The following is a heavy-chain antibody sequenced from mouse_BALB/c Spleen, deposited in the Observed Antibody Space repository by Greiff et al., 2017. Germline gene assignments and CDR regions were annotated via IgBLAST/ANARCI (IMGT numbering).Heavy chain of an antibody. V-gene: IGHV3-2*02. Sequence: EVKLMESGPGLVKPSQSLSLTCTVTGYSITSDYAWNWIRQFPGNKLEWMGYISYSGSTSYNPSLKSRISITRDTSKNQFFLQLNSVTTEDTATYYCARDDGNYDWFAYWGQGTLVTVSA. CDR1: GYSITSDYA. CDR3: ARDDGNYDWFAY. CDR2: ISYSGST. J-gene: IGHJ3*01. D-gene: IGHD2-3*01.